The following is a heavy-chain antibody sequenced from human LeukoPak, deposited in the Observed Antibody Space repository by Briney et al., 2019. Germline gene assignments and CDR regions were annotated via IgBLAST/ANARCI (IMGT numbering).Heavy chain of an antibody. J-gene: IGHJ4*02. CDR1: GFTFSSYA. D-gene: IGHD3-10*01. Sequence: GGSLRLSCAASGFTFSSYAMSWVRQAPGKGLEWVSAISGSGGSTYYADSVKGRFTISRDNSKNTLYLQMNSLRAEDTAAYYCAKDVRVRGSRPLDYWGQGTLVTVSS. V-gene: IGHV3-23*01. CDR2: ISGSGGST. CDR3: AKDVRVRGSRPLDY.